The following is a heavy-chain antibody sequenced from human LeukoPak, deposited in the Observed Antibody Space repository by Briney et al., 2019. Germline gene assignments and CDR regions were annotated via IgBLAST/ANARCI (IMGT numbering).Heavy chain of an antibody. CDR3: ARQESLGDYGDQGVNY. D-gene: IGHD4-17*01. CDR1: GYSFTSYW. Sequence: GESLKISCKGSGYSFTSYWIGWVRQMPGKGLEWMGMIYPGDSDTRYSPSFQGQVTISADKSISTAYLQWSSLKASDTAMYYCARQESLGDYGDQGVNYWGQGTLVTVSS. V-gene: IGHV5-51*01. J-gene: IGHJ4*02. CDR2: IYPGDSDT.